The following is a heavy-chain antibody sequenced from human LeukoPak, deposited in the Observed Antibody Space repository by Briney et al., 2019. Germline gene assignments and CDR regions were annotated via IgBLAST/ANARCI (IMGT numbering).Heavy chain of an antibody. D-gene: IGHD3-10*01. CDR3: ARDSVGSRSGSSY. Sequence: PSENLSLTCTVSGYSISSVYYWGWIRQPPVKGLGWIGSIYHNASTYYNPSLKSRVTIAVDTTKNQFSLKLSSVTAADTAVYYCARDSVGSRSGSSYWGQGTLVTVSS. V-gene: IGHV4-38-2*02. J-gene: IGHJ4*02. CDR1: GYSISSVYY. CDR2: IYHNAST.